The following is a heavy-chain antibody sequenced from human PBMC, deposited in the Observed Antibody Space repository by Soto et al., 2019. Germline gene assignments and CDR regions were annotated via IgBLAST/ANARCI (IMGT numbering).Heavy chain of an antibody. V-gene: IGHV4-59*01. J-gene: IGHJ4*02. CDR1: GGSISSYY. D-gene: IGHD5-18*01. CDR3: ARDDYSYGYFDY. Sequence: ETLSLTCTVSGGSISSYYWSWIRQPPGKGLEWIGYIYYSGSTNYNPSLKSRVTISVDTSKNQFSLKLSSVTAADTAVYYCARDDYSYGYFDYWGQGTLVTVS. CDR2: IYYSGST.